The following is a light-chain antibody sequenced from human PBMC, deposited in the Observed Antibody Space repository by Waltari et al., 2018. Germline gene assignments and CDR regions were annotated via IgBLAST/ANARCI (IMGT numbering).Light chain of an antibody. CDR2: AAS. CDR1: QGLSSY. CDR3: QQLNSYPRT. V-gene: IGKV1-9*01. J-gene: IGKJ4*01. Sequence: IQLTQSPSSLSASVGDRVTITCRASQGLSSYLAWYQQKPVKAPKLLIYAASTLQSGVPSRFSGSGSGTDFTLTISSLQPEDFATYYCQQLNSYPRTFGGGTKVEIK.